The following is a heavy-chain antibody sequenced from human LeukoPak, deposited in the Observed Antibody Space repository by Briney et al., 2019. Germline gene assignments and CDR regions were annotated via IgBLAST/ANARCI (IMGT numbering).Heavy chain of an antibody. CDR2: INPSGGST. D-gene: IGHD6-13*01. J-gene: IGHJ4*02. Sequence: ASVKVSCKASGYTFTSYYMHWVRQAPGQGLEWMGIINPSGGSTTYAQKFQGRVTMTRDTSTSKVYMELSSLRAEDTAVYYCAKDTHSSSWFDYWGQGTLVTVSS. V-gene: IGHV1-46*01. CDR3: AKDTHSSSWFDY. CDR1: GYTFTSYY.